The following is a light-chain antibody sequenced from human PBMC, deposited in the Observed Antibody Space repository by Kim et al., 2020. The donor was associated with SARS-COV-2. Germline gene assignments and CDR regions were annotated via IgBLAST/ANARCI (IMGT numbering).Light chain of an antibody. V-gene: IGLV1-44*01. CDR1: SSNIGSNT. Sequence: QSVLTQPPSASGTPGQRVTISCSGSSSNIGSNTVNWYQQLPGTAPKLLIYSNNQRPSGGPDRFSGSKSGTSASLAISGLQSEDEADYYCAAWDDSLNGYVVFGRGTQLTVL. CDR2: SNN. J-gene: IGLJ2*01. CDR3: AAWDDSLNGYVV.